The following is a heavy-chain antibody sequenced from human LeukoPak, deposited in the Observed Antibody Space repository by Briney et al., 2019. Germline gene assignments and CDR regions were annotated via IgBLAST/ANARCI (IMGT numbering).Heavy chain of an antibody. J-gene: IGHJ4*02. V-gene: IGHV3-21*01. CDR2: ISSSSSYI. CDR3: ARGPKGYSYGFGY. CDR1: GFTFSSYS. Sequence: GGSLRLSCAASGFTFSSYSMNWVRQAPGKGLEWVSSISSSSSYIYYADSVKGRFTISRDNAKNSLYLQMNGLRAEDTAVYYCARGPKGYSYGFGYWGQGTLVTVSS. D-gene: IGHD5-18*01.